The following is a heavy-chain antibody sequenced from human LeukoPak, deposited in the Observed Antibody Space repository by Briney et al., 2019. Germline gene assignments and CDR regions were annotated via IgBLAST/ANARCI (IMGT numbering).Heavy chain of an antibody. J-gene: IGHJ4*02. Sequence: GESLKISCKGSGYSFTSYWISWVRQMPGKGLEWMGRFNPSDSYTNYSPSFQGHVTISADKSISTAYLQWSSLKASDTAMYYCARHPAVAGVSHFDFWGQGTLVTVSS. D-gene: IGHD6-19*01. CDR3: ARHPAVAGVSHFDF. V-gene: IGHV5-10-1*01. CDR2: FNPSDSYT. CDR1: GYSFTSYW.